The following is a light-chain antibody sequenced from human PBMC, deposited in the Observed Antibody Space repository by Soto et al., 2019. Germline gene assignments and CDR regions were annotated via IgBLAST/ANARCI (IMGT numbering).Light chain of an antibody. CDR1: QNIGTS. Sequence: ETVMTQSPATLSVSPGERDTVSCRASQNIGTSVAWYQQKPDQSPRLLIYGASTRATGISSRFSGSGSGTEFTLTVSSLQSEDFGVYYCQQYNNWWTFGQGTKVEIK. J-gene: IGKJ1*01. CDR3: QQYNNWWT. CDR2: GAS. V-gene: IGKV3D-15*01.